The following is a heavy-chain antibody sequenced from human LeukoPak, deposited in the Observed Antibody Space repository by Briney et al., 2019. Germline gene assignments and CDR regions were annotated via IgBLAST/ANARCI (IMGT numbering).Heavy chain of an antibody. CDR2: IISSSSYI. J-gene: IGHJ6*02. V-gene: IGHV3-21*01. CDR3: ARDLGYCSSTSCPKYGMDV. CDR1: GFTFSSYS. D-gene: IGHD2-2*01. Sequence: GGSLRLSCAASGFTFSSYSMNWVRQAPGKGLEWVSSIISSSSYIYYADSVKGRFTISRDNAKNSLYLQMNSLRAEDTAVYYCARDLGYCSSTSCPKYGMDVWGQGTTVTVSS.